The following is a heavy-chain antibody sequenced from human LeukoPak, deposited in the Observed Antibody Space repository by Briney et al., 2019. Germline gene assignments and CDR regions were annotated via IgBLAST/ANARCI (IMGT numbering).Heavy chain of an antibody. Sequence: GASVKVSXKASGYTFTSYAISWVRQAPGQGLEWMGWMNPNSGNTGYAQKFQGRVTMTTNTSISTAYMELSSLRSEDTAMYYCARYNWKANLFVPSSHGSLVTVSP. D-gene: IGHD1-1*01. CDR1: GYTFTSYA. CDR3: ARYNWKANLFVP. V-gene: IGHV1-8*01. J-gene: IGHJ5*02. CDR2: MNPNSGNT.